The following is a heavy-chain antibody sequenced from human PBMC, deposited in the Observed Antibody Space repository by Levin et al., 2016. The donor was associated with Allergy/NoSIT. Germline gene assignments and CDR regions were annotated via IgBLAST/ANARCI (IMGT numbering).Heavy chain of an antibody. CDR3: ARDPRWELRVDDAFDI. D-gene: IGHD1-26*01. V-gene: IGHV7-4-1*02. CDR2: INTNTGNP. CDR1: GYTFTAYF. Sequence: ASVKVSCKASGYTFTAYFMQWFRQAPGQGLEWMGWINTNTGNPTYAQGFRGRFVLSSDTSVSTAYLEISSLKAEDTAVYYCARDPRWELRVDDAFDIWGQGTMVTVSS. J-gene: IGHJ3*02.